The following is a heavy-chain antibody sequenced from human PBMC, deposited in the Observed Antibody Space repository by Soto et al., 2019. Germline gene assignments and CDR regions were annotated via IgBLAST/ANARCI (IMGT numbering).Heavy chain of an antibody. V-gene: IGHV1-18*01. CDR2: ISPYKGNT. CDR1: GYTFTSNG. D-gene: IGHD3-10*01. J-gene: IGHJ6*02. CDR3: AREYYYGSGSYQTDYYYGMDV. Sequence: ASVKVSCKASGYTFTSNGISWVRQAPGQGLEWMGWISPYKGNTNYAQKLQGRVTMTTDTSTSTAYMELRSLRSDDTAVYYCAREYYYGSGSYQTDYYYGMDVWGLG.